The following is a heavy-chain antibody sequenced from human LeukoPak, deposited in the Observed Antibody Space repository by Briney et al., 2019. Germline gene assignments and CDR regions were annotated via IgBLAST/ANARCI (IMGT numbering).Heavy chain of an antibody. J-gene: IGHJ6*02. Sequence: SGTLSLTCTVSGGSISSYYWSWIRQPPGKGLEWIGYIYYSGSTNYNPSLKSRVTISVDTSKNQFYLKVNSVTAADTAVYYCARYTAGSFYYGMDVWGQGTTVTVSS. D-gene: IGHD6-13*01. CDR1: GGSISSYY. CDR3: ARYTAGSFYYGMDV. CDR2: IYYSGST. V-gene: IGHV4-59*01.